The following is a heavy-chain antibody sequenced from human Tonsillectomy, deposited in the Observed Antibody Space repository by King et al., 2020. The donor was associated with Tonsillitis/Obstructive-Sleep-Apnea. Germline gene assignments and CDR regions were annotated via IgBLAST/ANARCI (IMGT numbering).Heavy chain of an antibody. CDR1: GFTFSNAW. V-gene: IGHV3-15*01. D-gene: IGHD5-12*01. J-gene: IGHJ4*02. Sequence: VQLVESGGGLVKPVGSLRLSCAASGFTFSNAWMSWVRQAPGKGLEWVGRIKSKTDGGTTDYAAPVKGRFTISRDDSKNTMYLQMNSLKTEDTAVYYCITLSGYDLRYWGQGTLVTVSS. CDR3: ITLSGYDLRY. CDR2: IKSKTDGGTT.